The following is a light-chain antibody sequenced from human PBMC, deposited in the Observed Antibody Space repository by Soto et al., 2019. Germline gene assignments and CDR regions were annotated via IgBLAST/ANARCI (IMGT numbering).Light chain of an antibody. J-gene: IGKJ1*01. Sequence: EIVFTQSPGTLSLSPGERATLYCRASQSVTNSFLAWYQQKPGQAPRLLIYAASSRATGIPDRFSGGGSGTDFTLTISRLEPEDFAVYYCQQCGSSPWTFGQGTKVDIK. CDR1: QSVTNSF. CDR2: AAS. CDR3: QQCGSSPWT. V-gene: IGKV3-20*01.